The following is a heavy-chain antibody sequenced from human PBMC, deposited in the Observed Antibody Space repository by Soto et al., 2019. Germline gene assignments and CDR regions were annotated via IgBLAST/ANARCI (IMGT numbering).Heavy chain of an antibody. J-gene: IGHJ4*02. CDR3: ARGRYVDTAMVSF. V-gene: IGHV3-23*01. CDR2: ISGSGGST. D-gene: IGHD5-18*01. CDR1: GFTFSSYA. Sequence: EVQLLESGGGLVQPGGSLRLSCAASGFTFSSYAMSWVRQAPGNGLEWVSAISGSGGSTYYADSGNGRFTISRDNSKNTLYLQMNSLRAEDTAVYYCARGRYVDTAMVSFWGQGTLVTVSS.